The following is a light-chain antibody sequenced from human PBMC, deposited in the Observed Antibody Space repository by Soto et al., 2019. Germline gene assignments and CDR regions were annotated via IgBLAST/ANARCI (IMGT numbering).Light chain of an antibody. J-gene: IGKJ5*01. V-gene: IGKV4-1*01. CDR2: WAS. Sequence: DIVMTQCPDSLAVSLGERATINCKSSQSVLYSSTNRNHLAWYQQQAGQPPKLLVYWASTRESGVPDRFSGSGSGTDFTLTISSLQAEDVAVYYCQQYYSNPITFGQGTRLEIK. CDR3: QQYYSNPIT. CDR1: QSVLYSSTNRNH.